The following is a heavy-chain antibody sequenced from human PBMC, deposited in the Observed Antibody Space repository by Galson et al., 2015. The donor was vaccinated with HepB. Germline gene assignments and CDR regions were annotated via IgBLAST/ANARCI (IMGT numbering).Heavy chain of an antibody. CDR3: ARDSVCSGGSCYVEFDY. J-gene: IGHJ4*02. V-gene: IGHV1-46*01. CDR1: GYTFTSYY. D-gene: IGHD2-15*01. CDR2: INPSGGST. Sequence: SVKVSCKASGYTFTSYYMHWVRQAPGQGLEWMGIINPSGGSTSYAQKFQGRVTMTRDTSTSTIYMELSSLRSEDTAVYYCARDSVCSGGSCYVEFDYWGQGTLVTVSS.